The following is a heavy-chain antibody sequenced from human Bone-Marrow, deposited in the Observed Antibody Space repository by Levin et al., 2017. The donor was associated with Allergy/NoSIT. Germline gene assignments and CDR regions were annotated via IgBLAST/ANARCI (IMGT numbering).Heavy chain of an antibody. CDR3: ARAGSSWFFDW. Sequence: PGGSLRLSCSASGFNFADYPMSWVRQAPGKGLEWVGFSRSKTFAGTREYAASVKGRFTISRDESKNIAYLQMNNLKIEDTGIYYCARAGSSWFFDWWGQGTLVTVSS. D-gene: IGHD6-13*01. J-gene: IGHJ4*02. V-gene: IGHV3-49*04. CDR2: SRSKTFAGTR. CDR1: GFNFADYP.